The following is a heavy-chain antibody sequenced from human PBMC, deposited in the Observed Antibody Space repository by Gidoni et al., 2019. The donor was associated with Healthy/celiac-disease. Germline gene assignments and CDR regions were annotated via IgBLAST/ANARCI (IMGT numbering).Heavy chain of an antibody. Sequence: QVQLQQWGAGRLKPSETLSLTCAVYGGSFSGYYWSWIRQPPGKGLEWIGEINHSGSTNYNPSLKSRVTISVDTSKNQFSLKLSSVTAADTAVYYCARARMSAVVPARYFDYWGQGTLVTVSS. V-gene: IGHV4-34*01. D-gene: IGHD2-2*01. CDR3: ARARMSAVVPARYFDY. J-gene: IGHJ4*02. CDR2: INHSGST. CDR1: GGSFSGYY.